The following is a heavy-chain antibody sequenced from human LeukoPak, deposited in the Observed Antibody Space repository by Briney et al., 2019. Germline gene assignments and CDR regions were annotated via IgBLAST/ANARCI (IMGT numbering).Heavy chain of an antibody. CDR1: GFTFSASR. Sequence: GGSLRLSCAASGFTFSASRMEWVRQAPGKGLEWVSSISSTSDHIYYADSVKGRFTISRDNAKNSLYLQMNSLRAEDTAVYYCAKDLGYDVLTGVDYWGLGTLVTVSS. J-gene: IGHJ4*02. D-gene: IGHD3-9*01. CDR3: AKDLGYDVLTGVDY. CDR2: ISSTSDHI. V-gene: IGHV3-21*04.